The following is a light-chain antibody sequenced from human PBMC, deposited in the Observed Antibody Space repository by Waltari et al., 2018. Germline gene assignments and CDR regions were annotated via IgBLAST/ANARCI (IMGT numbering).Light chain of an antibody. CDR1: KNDLGSYNY. J-gene: IGLJ3*02. V-gene: IGLV2-11*01. CDR3: CSYAGSYTWV. CDR2: DVT. Sequence: SALTQPRSVSGSPGQSVTISCTGTKNDLGSYNYVSWYQQHPGKAPKLIILDVTKRPSGVPDRLSGSKSGNTASLTISGLRAEDEAEYYCCSYAGSYTWVFGGGTKLTVV.